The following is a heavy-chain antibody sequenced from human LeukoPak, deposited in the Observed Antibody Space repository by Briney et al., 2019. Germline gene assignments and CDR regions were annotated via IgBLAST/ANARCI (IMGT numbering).Heavy chain of an antibody. J-gene: IGHJ4*02. Sequence: SVKVSCKASGGTFSSYAISWVRQAPGQGLEWMGRIIPILGIANYAQKFQGRVTITADKSTSTAYMELSSLRSEDTAVYYCARDSDTYYYDSSGYYNYWGQGTLVTVSS. V-gene: IGHV1-69*04. D-gene: IGHD3-22*01. CDR1: GGTFSSYA. CDR2: IIPILGIA. CDR3: ARDSDTYYYDSSGYYNY.